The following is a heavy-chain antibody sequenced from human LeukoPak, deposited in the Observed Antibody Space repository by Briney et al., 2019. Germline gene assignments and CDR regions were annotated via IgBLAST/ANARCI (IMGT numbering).Heavy chain of an antibody. J-gene: IGHJ4*02. V-gene: IGHV3-48*01. D-gene: IGHD6-13*01. CDR1: GFTFSSYA. Sequence: QTGGSLRLSCAASGFTFSSYAMSWVRQAPGKGLEWVSYISSSSSTIYYADSVKGRFTISRDNAKNSLYLQMNSLRAEDTAVYYCARDLVRWGQGTLVTVSS. CDR3: ARDLVR. CDR2: ISSSSSTI.